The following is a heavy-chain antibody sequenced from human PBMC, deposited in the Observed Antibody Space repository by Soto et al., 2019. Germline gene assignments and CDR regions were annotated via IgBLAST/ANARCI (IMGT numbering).Heavy chain of an antibody. CDR2: ISANGGST. V-gene: IGHV3-23*01. Sequence: EVQLFESGGGLGQPGGSLRLSCAASGFTFTNSAMTWVRQAPGEGLEWVSTISANGGSTYYADSVKGRFTISRDNSKNTLYLQVNSLRAEDTAVYYCAKEMMRRGIDYWGPGALVTVST. CDR1: GFTFTNSA. CDR3: AKEMMRRGIDY. D-gene: IGHD3-16*01. J-gene: IGHJ4*02.